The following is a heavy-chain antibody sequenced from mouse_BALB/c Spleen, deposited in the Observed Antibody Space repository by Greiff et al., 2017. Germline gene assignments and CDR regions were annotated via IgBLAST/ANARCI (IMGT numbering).Heavy chain of an antibody. CDR1: GYTFSSYW. CDR3: ARSSYYGSSHWYFDV. Sequence: QVHVKQSGAELMKPGASVKISCKATGYTFSSYWIEWVKQRPGHGLEWIGEILPGSGSTNYNEKFKGKATFTADTSSNTAYMQLSSLTSEDSAVYYCARSSYYGSSHWYFDVWGAGTTVTVSS. D-gene: IGHD1-1*01. CDR2: ILPGSGST. J-gene: IGHJ1*01. V-gene: IGHV1-9*01.